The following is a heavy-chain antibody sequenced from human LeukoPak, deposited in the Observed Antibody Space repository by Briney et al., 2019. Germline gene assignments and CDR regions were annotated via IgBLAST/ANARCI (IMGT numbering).Heavy chain of an antibody. D-gene: IGHD2-15*01. CDR3: ARGSGGGSCCGLDY. V-gene: IGHV3-21*01. CDR2: ISSSSSYI. J-gene: IGHJ4*02. CDR1: GFTFSSYS. Sequence: PGGSLRLSCAASGFTFSSYSMNWVRQAPGKGLEWVSSISSSSSYIYYADSVKGRFTISRDNAKNSPYLQMNSLRAEDTAVYYCARGSGGGSCCGLDYWGQGTLVTVSS.